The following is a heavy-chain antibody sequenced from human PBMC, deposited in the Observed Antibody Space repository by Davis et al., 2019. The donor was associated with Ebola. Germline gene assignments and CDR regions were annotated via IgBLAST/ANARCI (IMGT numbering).Heavy chain of an antibody. CDR1: GVSVSSATYF. V-gene: IGHV4-30-4*08. D-gene: IGHD3-10*01. Sequence: PSETLSLTCTVSGVSVSSATYFWSWIRQQPGKGLEWIGYIYYSGSTYYNPSLKSRVTISVDTSKNQFSLKLSSVTAADTAVYYCARGRVTSWFDPWGQGTLVTVSS. CDR2: IYYSGST. J-gene: IGHJ5*02. CDR3: ARGRVTSWFDP.